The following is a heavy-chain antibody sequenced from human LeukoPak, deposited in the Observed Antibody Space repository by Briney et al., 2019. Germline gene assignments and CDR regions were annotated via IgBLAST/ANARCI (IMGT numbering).Heavy chain of an antibody. D-gene: IGHD5-18*01. V-gene: IGHV1-18*01. CDR1: GYTFTNYG. CDR3: VRADTAMITPQDALDV. J-gene: IGHJ3*01. Sequence: ASVKVSCKTSGYTFTNYGISWVRQAPGQGLEWMGWISSYNGNTHYARELQGRLTVTTDTSTKTAYMELRSLTSDDTAVYYCVRADTAMITPQDALDVWGQGTMLTVSS. CDR2: ISSYNGNT.